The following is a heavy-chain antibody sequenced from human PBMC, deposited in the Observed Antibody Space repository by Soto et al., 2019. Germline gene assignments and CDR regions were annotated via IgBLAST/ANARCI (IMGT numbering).Heavy chain of an antibody. CDR3: ARDGGSNGGGMDY. Sequence: QVQLVKSGAEVKKPGSSVKVSCKASGGTFSSYSINWVRQAPGQGLEWMGEIIPIFGTANYAQKIQGRVTITADESTSTAYMELRSLRSEDTDVYDVARDGGSNGGGMDYWGQGTMVTVSS. CDR1: GGTFSSYS. D-gene: IGHD2-15*01. V-gene: IGHV1-69*01. CDR2: IIPIFGTA. J-gene: IGHJ4*02.